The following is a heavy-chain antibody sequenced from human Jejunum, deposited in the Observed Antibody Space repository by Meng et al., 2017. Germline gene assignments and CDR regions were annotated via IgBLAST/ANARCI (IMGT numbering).Heavy chain of an antibody. J-gene: IGHJ4*01. CDR1: GYTFTSYW. CDR3: ATSPHMTWYSTNPFHFGY. D-gene: IGHD6-13*01. Sequence: KVSCKVSGYTFTSYWIGWVRQMPGKGLEWMGIIYPGDSDTRYSPSFQGQVTISADMSISTAYLQWSSLRASDTAIYYCATSPHMTWYSTNPFHFGYWGQG. V-gene: IGHV5-51*01. CDR2: IYPGDSDT.